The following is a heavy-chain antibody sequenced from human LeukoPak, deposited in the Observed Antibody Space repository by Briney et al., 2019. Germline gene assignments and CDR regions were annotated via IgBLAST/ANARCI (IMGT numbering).Heavy chain of an antibody. CDR3: ARSREMATIKGDAFDI. V-gene: IGHV4-59*08. D-gene: IGHD5-24*01. CDR1: GGSISSYY. Sequence: SETLPLTCTVSGGSISSYYWSWIRQPPGKGLEWIGYIYYSGSTNYNPSLKSRVTISVDTSKNQFSLKLSSVTAADTAVYYCARSREMATIKGDAFDIWGQGTMVTVSS. CDR2: IYYSGST. J-gene: IGHJ3*02.